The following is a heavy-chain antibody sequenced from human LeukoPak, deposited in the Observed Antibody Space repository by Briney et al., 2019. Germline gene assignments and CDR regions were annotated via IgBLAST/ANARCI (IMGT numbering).Heavy chain of an antibody. V-gene: IGHV3-66*01. CDR3: ARDRAEYFQH. CDR1: GFTVSSNY. CDR2: IYSGGST. J-gene: IGHJ1*01. Sequence: PGGSLRLSCAASGFTVSSNYMSWVCQAPGKGLEWVSVIYSGGSTYYADSVKGRFTISRDNSKNTLYLQMNSLRAEDTAVYYCARDRAEYFQHWGQGTLVTVSS.